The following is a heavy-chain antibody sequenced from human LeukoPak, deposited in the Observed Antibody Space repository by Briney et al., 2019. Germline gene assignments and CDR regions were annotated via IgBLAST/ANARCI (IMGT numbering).Heavy chain of an antibody. J-gene: IGHJ3*02. CDR1: GGSISSYY. V-gene: IGHV4-59*01. CDR2: IYYSGST. Sequence: SETLSLTCTVSGGSISSYYWSWIRQPPGKGLEWIGYIYYSGSTNYNPSLKSRVTISVDTSKNQFSLKLSSVTAADTAVYYCARSLILQDAFDIWGQGTMVTVSS. D-gene: IGHD4-11*01. CDR3: ARSLILQDAFDI.